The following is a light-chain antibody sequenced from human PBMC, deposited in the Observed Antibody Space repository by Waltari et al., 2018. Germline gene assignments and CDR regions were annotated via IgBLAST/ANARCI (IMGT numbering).Light chain of an antibody. V-gene: IGLV2-14*03. Sequence: SALTQPASVSGSPGESLPIPCTGTSMDIGGYNYVPWYQQHPGKAPERMIYDVNYRPAGVSNRFSGSKSGNTASLTISGLQAEDEADYYCSSYTTSNIIIFGGGTKLSVL. CDR2: DVN. CDR1: SMDIGGYNY. CDR3: SSYTTSNIII. J-gene: IGLJ2*01.